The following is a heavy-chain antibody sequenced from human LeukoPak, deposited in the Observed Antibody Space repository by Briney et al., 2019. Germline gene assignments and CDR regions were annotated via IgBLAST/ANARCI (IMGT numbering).Heavy chain of an antibody. V-gene: IGHV3-30-3*01. Sequence: GRSLRLSCAASGVTFSSYAMHCVRQAPGKGLEWVAVISYDGSNKYYADSVKGRFTISRDNSKNTLYLQMNSLRAEDTAVYYCARVPFDYWGQGTLVTVSS. CDR1: GVTFSSYA. CDR2: ISYDGSNK. J-gene: IGHJ4*02. CDR3: ARVPFDY.